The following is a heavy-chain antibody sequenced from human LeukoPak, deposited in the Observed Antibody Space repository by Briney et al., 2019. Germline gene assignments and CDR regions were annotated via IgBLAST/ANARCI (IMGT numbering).Heavy chain of an antibody. V-gene: IGHV3-74*01. Sequence: TGGSLRLSCAASGFTFSSYFIHWVRQGPGKGLVWVSRIGSDGSSPSSADSVKGRFTISRDNGKNSLYLHMSSLRADDTAIYYCATETEYSNYDAFDIWGQGTMVTVSS. CDR2: IGSDGSSP. J-gene: IGHJ3*02. CDR1: GFTFSSYF. D-gene: IGHD4-11*01. CDR3: ATETEYSNYDAFDI.